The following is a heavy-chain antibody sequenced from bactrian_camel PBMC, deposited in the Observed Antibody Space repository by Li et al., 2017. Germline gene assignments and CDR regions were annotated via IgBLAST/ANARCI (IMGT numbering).Heavy chain of an antibody. CDR1: GYTQRSGC. CDR2: IQDDGMK. D-gene: IGHD6*01. Sequence: QLVESGGGSVQAGGSLSLSWAARGYTQRSGCLAWFRQVPGKEREMVAQIQDDGMKHYGGTAKGRFTISKDAAKDTLDLRMTSLKPEDSAMYYCAAMWGQWCSSSTDRFLLLSRVGHWGRGTQVTVS. CDR3: AAMWGQWCSSSTDRFLLLSRVGH. V-gene: IGHV3S55*01. J-gene: IGHJ4*01.